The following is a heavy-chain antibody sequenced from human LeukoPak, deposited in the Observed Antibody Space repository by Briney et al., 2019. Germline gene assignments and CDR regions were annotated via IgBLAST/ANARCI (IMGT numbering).Heavy chain of an antibody. CDR1: GFTFSSHW. Sequence: GGSLRLSCAASGFTFSSHWMSWVRQAPGKGLEWVANIKPDGSEKYPVDSVKGRFTVTRDNAKNSLYLQMNRLRDEDSAVYYCARAPAFGTVDYWGQGTLVTVSS. D-gene: IGHD3-16*01. V-gene: IGHV3-7*01. CDR2: IKPDGSEK. J-gene: IGHJ4*02. CDR3: ARAPAFGTVDY.